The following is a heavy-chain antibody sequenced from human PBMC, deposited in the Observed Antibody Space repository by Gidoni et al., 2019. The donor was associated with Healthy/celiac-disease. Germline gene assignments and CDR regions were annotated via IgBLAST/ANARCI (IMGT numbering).Heavy chain of an antibody. J-gene: IGHJ3*02. CDR3: ARDLIAVAGIGRAFDI. Sequence: EVQLVESGGGLIQPGGSLRLSCAASGFTVSSNYMSWVRQAPGKGLEWVSVIYSGGSTYYADSVKGRFTISRDNSKNTLYLQMNSLRAEDTAVYYCARDLIAVAGIGRAFDIWGQGTMVTVSS. D-gene: IGHD6-19*01. CDR1: GFTVSSNY. CDR2: IYSGGST. V-gene: IGHV3-53*01.